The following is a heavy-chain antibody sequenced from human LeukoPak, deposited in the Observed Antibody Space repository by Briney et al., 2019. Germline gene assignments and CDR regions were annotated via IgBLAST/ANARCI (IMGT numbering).Heavy chain of an antibody. CDR1: GFTFSSYS. J-gene: IGHJ4*02. CDR3: ARDKTGYSSRWYGDFDY. Sequence: GGSLRLSCAASGFTFSSYSMNWVRQAPGKGLEWVSSISSSSSYIYYADSVKGRFTISRDNAKNSLYLQMNSLRAEDTAVYYCARDKTGYSSRWYGDFDYWGQGTLVTVSS. V-gene: IGHV3-21*01. D-gene: IGHD6-13*01. CDR2: ISSSSSYI.